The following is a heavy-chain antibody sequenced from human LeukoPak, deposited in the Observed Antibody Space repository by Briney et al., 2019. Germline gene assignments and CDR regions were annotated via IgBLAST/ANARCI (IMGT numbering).Heavy chain of an antibody. CDR2: ISAYNGNT. CDR1: GCTFTNYG. V-gene: IGHV1-18*01. D-gene: IGHD1-26*01. CDR3: ARHSGSYKEENFDY. J-gene: IGHJ4*02. Sequence: GASVKVSCKASGCTFTNYGVSWVRQAPGQGLEWMGWISAYNGNTNYAQKLQGRVTMTTDTSTSTAYMELRSLRSDDTAVYYCARHSGSYKEENFDYWGQGTLVTVSS.